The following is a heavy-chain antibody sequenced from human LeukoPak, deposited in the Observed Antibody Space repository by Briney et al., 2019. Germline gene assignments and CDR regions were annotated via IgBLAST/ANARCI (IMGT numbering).Heavy chain of an antibody. CDR2: INPNTGGT. CDR1: GYTFIDYY. V-gene: IGHV1-2*02. D-gene: IGHD7-27*01. Sequence: ASVKVSCKASGYTFIDYYIHWVRQGPGQGLEWMGWINPNTGGTNSPQKFQGRVTMTRDTSISTVYMELSRLRSDDTAVYYCARAIWGYRRTNFDYWGQGTLVTVSS. J-gene: IGHJ4*02. CDR3: ARAIWGYRRTNFDY.